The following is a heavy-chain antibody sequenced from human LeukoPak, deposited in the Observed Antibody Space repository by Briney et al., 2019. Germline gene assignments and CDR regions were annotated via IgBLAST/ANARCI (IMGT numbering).Heavy chain of an antibody. V-gene: IGHV1-2*02. J-gene: IGHJ4*02. Sequence: ASVKVSCKASGYTFSDYYIHWVRQAPGQGLEWMGWINPNSGVTHYAQKFQGRVTMTRDTFSSTVYMDLTRLASDDTAVYYCARYGSPYYFDYWGQGTLVTVSS. CDR1: GYTFSDYY. CDR2: INPNSGVT. D-gene: IGHD6-13*01. CDR3: ARYGSPYYFDY.